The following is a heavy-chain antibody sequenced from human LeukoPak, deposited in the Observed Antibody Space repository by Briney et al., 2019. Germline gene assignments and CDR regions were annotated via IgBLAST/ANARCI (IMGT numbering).Heavy chain of an antibody. CDR2: IDTDGSST. V-gene: IGHV3-74*01. D-gene: IGHD3-3*01. J-gene: IGHJ4*02. CDR3: ARAPYDYWSGYSASFDY. Sequence: GGSLRLSCAASGFSYTSYWMHWVSQAPGKGLVWVSRIDTDGSSTRYADSVKGRFTISRNNAKNTLYLQMNSLRAEDTAVYYCARAPYDYWSGYSASFDYWGQGTLVTVSS. CDR1: GFSYTSYW.